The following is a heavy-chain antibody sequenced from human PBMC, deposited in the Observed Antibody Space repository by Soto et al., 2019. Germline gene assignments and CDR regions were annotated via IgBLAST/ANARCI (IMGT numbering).Heavy chain of an antibody. V-gene: IGHV4-4*02. J-gene: IGHJ6*02. CDR3: AGLYGSGSYQFRLGVYYGMDV. CDR1: GGSISSSNW. CDR2: IYHSGST. D-gene: IGHD3-10*01. Sequence: SETLSLTCAVSGGSISSSNWWSWVRQPPGKGLEWIGEIYHSGSTNYNPSLKSRVTISVDKSKNQFSLKLSSVTAADTAVYYCAGLYGSGSYQFRLGVYYGMDVWGQGTTVTVSS.